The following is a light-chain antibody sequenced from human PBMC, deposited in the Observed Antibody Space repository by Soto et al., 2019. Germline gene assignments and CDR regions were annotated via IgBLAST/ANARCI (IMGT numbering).Light chain of an antibody. CDR3: SSYAGSINPYV. Sequence: QSALNQPPSASGSPGQSVTISYTGTSGDIGGYDYVSWYQQHPGKAPKLMIYEVTKRPLGVPDRFSGSKSGNTASLTVSGLQAEDEADYYCSSYAGSINPYVFGTGPKVTVL. CDR2: EVT. CDR1: SGDIGGYDY. J-gene: IGLJ1*01. V-gene: IGLV2-8*01.